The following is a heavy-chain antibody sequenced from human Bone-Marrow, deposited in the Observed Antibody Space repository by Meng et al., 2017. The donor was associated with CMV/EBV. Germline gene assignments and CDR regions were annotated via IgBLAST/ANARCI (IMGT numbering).Heavy chain of an antibody. CDR1: GGSFSGYY. CDR2: INHSGST. Sequence: SETLSLTCAVYGGSFSGYYWSWIRQPPGKGLEWIGEINHSGSTNYNPSLKSRVTISVDTSKNQFSLKLSSVTAADTAVYYCARGRGWELDFWGQGKLVNVSS. D-gene: IGHD1-26*01. CDR3: ARGRGWELDF. V-gene: IGHV4-34*01. J-gene: IGHJ4*02.